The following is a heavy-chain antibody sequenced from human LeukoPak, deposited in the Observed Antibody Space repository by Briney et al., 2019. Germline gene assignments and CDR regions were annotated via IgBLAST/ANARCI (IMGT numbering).Heavy chain of an antibody. V-gene: IGHV4-59*01. CDR2: IYYSGST. Sequence: SETLSLTCSVSGGSISTYYWSWIRQPPGKGLEWIGYIYYSGSTNYSPSLKSRVTISVDTSKNQFSLNLNSVSAADAAVYYCARVLGNDAFDIWGQGTMVTVSS. CDR1: GGSISTYY. D-gene: IGHD7-27*01. J-gene: IGHJ3*02. CDR3: ARVLGNDAFDI.